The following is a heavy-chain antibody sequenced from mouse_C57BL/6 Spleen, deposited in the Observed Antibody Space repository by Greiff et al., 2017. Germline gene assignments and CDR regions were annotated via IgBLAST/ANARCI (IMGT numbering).Heavy chain of an antibody. Sequence: VQLQQSGAELAKPGASVKLSCKASGYTFTSYWMHWVKQRPGQGLEWIGYINPSSGYTKYNQKFKDKATLTADKYSSTAYMQLGSLTYEDSAVYYCARSYYGNYGAMDDWGQGTSGTVSS. V-gene: IGHV1-7*01. CDR3: ARSYYGNYGAMDD. CDR1: GYTFTSYW. D-gene: IGHD2-1*01. CDR2: INPSSGYT. J-gene: IGHJ4*01.